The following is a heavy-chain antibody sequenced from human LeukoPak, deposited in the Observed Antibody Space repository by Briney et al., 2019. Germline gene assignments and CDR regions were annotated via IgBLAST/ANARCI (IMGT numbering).Heavy chain of an antibody. CDR1: GFTFSTYS. D-gene: IGHD6-13*01. CDR3: ARFETIAVATVDY. Sequence: GGSLRLSCAASGFTFSTYSMNWLRQAPGKGLEWVSSVSGSGRTIYYADSVKGRITISRDHAKNSLYLQMNSLRAEDTAVYYCARFETIAVATVDYWGQGTLVTVSS. CDR2: VSGSGRTI. V-gene: IGHV3-21*01. J-gene: IGHJ4*02.